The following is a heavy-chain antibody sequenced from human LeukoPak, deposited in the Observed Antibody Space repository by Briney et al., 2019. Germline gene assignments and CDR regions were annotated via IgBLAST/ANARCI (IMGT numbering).Heavy chain of an antibody. CDR3: AKDPYYYDSSGNFDY. Sequence: PGGSLRLSCAASGFTFSSYAMSWVRQAPGKGLEWVSAISGSGGSTYYADSVKGRFTISRDNSKNTLYLQMNSLRAEDTAVYYCAKDPYYYDSSGNFDYWGQGTLVTVSS. CDR1: GFTFSSYA. V-gene: IGHV3-23*01. CDR2: ISGSGGST. J-gene: IGHJ4*02. D-gene: IGHD3-22*01.